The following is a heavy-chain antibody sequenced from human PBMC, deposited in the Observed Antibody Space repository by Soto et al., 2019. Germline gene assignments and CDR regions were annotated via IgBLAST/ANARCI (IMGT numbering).Heavy chain of an antibody. Sequence: GGSLRLSCAASGFTFSSYGMHWVRQAPGKGLEWVSAISGSGGSTYYADYVKGRFTISRDNSKNTLYLQMNSLRADDTAVYCCAKVFLVAYYDFWSGYYTNDAFDIWGQGTMVTVSS. J-gene: IGHJ3*02. CDR2: ISGSGGST. D-gene: IGHD3-3*01. V-gene: IGHV3-23*01. CDR3: AKVFLVAYYDFWSGYYTNDAFDI. CDR1: GFTFSSYG.